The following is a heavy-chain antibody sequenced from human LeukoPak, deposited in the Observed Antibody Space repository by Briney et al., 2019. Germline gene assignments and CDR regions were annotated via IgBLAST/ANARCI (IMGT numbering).Heavy chain of an antibody. Sequence: ESGPTLVKPTQTLTLTCTFSGFSLSTSGVGVGWIRQPPGKALEWLALICWDGDKRYSPSLESRLTITKDTSENQVLLTMTNMDPVDTATYYCAQEITLFEVVLRDYWGQGILVTVSS. J-gene: IGHJ4*02. CDR2: ICWDGDK. D-gene: IGHD3-3*01. CDR3: AQEITLFEVVLRDY. CDR1: GFSLSTSGVG. V-gene: IGHV2-5*02.